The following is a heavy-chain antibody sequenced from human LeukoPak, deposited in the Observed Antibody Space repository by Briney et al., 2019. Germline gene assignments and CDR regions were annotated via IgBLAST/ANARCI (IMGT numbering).Heavy chain of an antibody. CDR1: GFPFSSYA. CDR2: ISDSGGST. CDR3: VRGYSFGPYGMDV. V-gene: IGHV3-64D*09. Sequence: GGSLRLSCSASGFPFSSYAMHWVRQAPGKGLEYVSAISDSGGSTYYADSVKGRFTISRDNSKNTLYPQMSGLRAEDTAVYFCVRGYSFGPYGMDVWGQGTTVTVSS. D-gene: IGHD2-15*01. J-gene: IGHJ6*02.